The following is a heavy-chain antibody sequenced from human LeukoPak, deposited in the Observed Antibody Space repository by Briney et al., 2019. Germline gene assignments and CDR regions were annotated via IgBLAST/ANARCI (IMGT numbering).Heavy chain of an antibody. CDR2: IYTSGST. Sequence: PSETLSLTCTVSGGSISSYYWSWIRQPAGKGLEWIGRIYTSGSTNYNPSLKSRVTMSVDTSKNQFSLRLSSVTAADTAVYYCARDYCGGDCSGRFDPWGQGTLVTVSS. CDR1: GGSISSYY. CDR3: ARDYCGGDCSGRFDP. V-gene: IGHV4-4*07. J-gene: IGHJ5*02. D-gene: IGHD2-21*02.